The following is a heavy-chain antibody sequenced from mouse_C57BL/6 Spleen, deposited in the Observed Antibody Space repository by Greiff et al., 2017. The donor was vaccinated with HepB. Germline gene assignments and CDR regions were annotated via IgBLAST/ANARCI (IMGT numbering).Heavy chain of an antibody. CDR1: GYTFTSYD. CDR3: AKLGFDY. J-gene: IGHJ2*01. V-gene: IGHV1-85*01. Sequence: VKLQESGPELVKPGASVKLSCKASGYTFTSYDINWVKQRPGQGLEWIGWIYPRDGSTKYNEKFKGKATLTVDTSSSTAYMELHSLTSEDSAVYFCAKLGFDYWGQGTTLTVSS. D-gene: IGHD4-1*01. CDR2: IYPRDGST.